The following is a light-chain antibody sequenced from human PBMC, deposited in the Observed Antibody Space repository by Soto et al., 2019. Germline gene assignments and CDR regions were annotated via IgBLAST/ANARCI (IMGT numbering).Light chain of an antibody. Sequence: DIQMTQSPSSLSASIGDRVTITCRASQGISNSLAWYQQKPGKGPSLLLYDASTLQSGVPSRFIGSGSGTDFTLTISSLQPEEVATYYCQKYDSVPLTCGRATKVEIK. CDR2: DAS. V-gene: IGKV1-27*01. CDR3: QKYDSVPLT. J-gene: IGKJ4*01. CDR1: QGISNS.